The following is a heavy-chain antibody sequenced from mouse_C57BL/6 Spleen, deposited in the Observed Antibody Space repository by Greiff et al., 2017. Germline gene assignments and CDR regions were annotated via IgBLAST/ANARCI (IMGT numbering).Heavy chain of an antibody. D-gene: IGHD3-2*02. CDR2: ISYDGSN. CDR3: ARDQEY. CDR1: GYSFTSGSY. V-gene: IGHV3-6*01. J-gene: IGHJ2*01. Sequence: EVKLVESGPGLVKPSQSLSLTCSASGYSFTSGSYWNWIRQFPGNILEWMGYISYDGSNNYNASLKNRITFTRDTSKNQFYLKLNSVTTEDTATYCCARDQEYWGQGTTLTVSS.